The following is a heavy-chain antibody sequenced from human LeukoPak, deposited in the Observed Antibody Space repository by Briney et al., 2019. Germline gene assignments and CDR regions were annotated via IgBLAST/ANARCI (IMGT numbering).Heavy chain of an antibody. V-gene: IGHV4-59*08. CDR3: ARYYGGNSGRLDAFDI. D-gene: IGHD4-23*01. Sequence: SETLSLTCTVSGGSISSYYWSWIRQPPGKGLEWIGYIYDSGSSNYNPSLKSRVTISGDTSKNQFSLKLSSVTAADTAVYYCARYYGGNSGRLDAFDIWGQGTMVTVSS. CDR2: IYDSGSS. CDR1: GGSISSYY. J-gene: IGHJ3*02.